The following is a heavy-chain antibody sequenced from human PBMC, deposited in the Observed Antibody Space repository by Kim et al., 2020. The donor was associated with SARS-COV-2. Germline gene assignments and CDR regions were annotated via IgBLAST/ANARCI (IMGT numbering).Heavy chain of an antibody. V-gene: IGHV3-48*04. J-gene: IGHJ4*02. D-gene: IGHD3-10*01. CDR2: ISSGSVTI. CDR3: ARGRGGSGNYFFDY. Sequence: GGSLRLSCAPSGFTFSSYTMNWVRQAPGKGLEWVSYISSGSVTIYYADSVKGRFTISRDNAKSSLYLQMNSLRAEDTAVYYCARGRGGSGNYFFDYWGQGTLVTVSS. CDR1: GFTFSSYT.